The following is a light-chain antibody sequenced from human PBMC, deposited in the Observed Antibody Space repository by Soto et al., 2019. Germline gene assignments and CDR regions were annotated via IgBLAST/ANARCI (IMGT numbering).Light chain of an antibody. CDR1: QSIAYS. V-gene: IGKV3-11*01. J-gene: IGKJ5*01. CDR3: QQRHMWPIT. Sequence: EIVMTQSPGALSLSPGERATLSCRASQSIAYSLAWYQHKPGQAPRLLIYDAYARATGVQARFSGSGSGTDFTLTISSLEPEDSAVYYCQQRHMWPITFGQGTRLDIK. CDR2: DAY.